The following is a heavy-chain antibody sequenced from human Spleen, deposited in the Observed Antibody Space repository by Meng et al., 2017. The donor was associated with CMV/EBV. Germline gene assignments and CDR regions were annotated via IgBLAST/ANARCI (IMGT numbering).Heavy chain of an antibody. CDR2: FFCSGST. CDR1: GASVSSGSYF. D-gene: IGHD4-17*01. CDR3: ARLTTKGYYYYYGMDV. V-gene: IGHV4-61*01. J-gene: IGHJ6*02. Sequence: SETLSLTCTVSGASVSSGSYFWSRIRQPPGKGLEWITYFFCSGSTNHNPSLKSRVTISVDTSKNQFSLKLSSVTAADTAVYYCARLTTKGYYYYYGMDVWGQGTTVTVSS.